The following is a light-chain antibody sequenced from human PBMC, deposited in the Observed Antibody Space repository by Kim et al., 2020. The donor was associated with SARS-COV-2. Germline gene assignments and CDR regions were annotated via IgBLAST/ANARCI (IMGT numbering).Light chain of an antibody. CDR2: GAS. Sequence: VSPGERASLASRGRQSVTSNSLAWYRQKPGQTPRLLINGASSRTPGIPDRFSGSGSGTDFSLTISRLEPEEFAVYYGQQYGSSPRFGGGTKVDIK. CDR3: QQYGSSPR. CDR1: QSVTSNS. J-gene: IGKJ4*01. V-gene: IGKV3-20*01.